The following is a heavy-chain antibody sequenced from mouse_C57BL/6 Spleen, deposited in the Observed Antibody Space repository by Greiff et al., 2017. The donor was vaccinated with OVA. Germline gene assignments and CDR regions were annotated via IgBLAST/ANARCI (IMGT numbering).Heavy chain of an antibody. CDR2: IHPNSGST. CDR3: ASPHYYGSSLAY. V-gene: IGHV1-64*01. J-gene: IGHJ3*01. Sequence: QVQLQQPGAELVKPGASVKMSCKASGYTFTSYWMHWVKQRPGQGLEWIGMIHPNSGSTNYNEKFKSKATLTVDKSSSTAYMQLSSLTSEDSAVYYCASPHYYGSSLAYWGQGTLVTVSA. D-gene: IGHD1-1*01. CDR1: GYTFTSYW.